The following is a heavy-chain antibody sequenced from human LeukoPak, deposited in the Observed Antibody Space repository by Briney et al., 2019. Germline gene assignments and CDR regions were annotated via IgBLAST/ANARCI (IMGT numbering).Heavy chain of an antibody. V-gene: IGHV5-51*01. Sequence: GESLKISCKGSGYSLTSYWIGWVRQMPGKGLEWMGIIYPGDSDTRYSPSFQGQVTISADKSISTAYLQWSSLKASDTAMYYCARADLSTTGTTSVWGQGTLVTVSS. CDR3: ARADLSTTGTTSV. CDR2: IYPGDSDT. J-gene: IGHJ4*02. D-gene: IGHD1-1*01. CDR1: GYSLTSYW.